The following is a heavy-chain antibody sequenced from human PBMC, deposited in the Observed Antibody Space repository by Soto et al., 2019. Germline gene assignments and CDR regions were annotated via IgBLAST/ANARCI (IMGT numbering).Heavy chain of an antibody. D-gene: IGHD6-19*01. CDR2: ISYDGSNK. V-gene: IGHV3-30*18. J-gene: IGHJ5*02. CDR3: AKDPPYSSGWYLCWFDP. CDR1: GFTFSSYG. Sequence: GGSLRLSCAASGFTFSSYGMHWVRQAPGKGLEWVAVISYDGSNKYYADSVKGRFTISRDNSKNTLYLQMNSLRAEDTAVYYCAKDPPYSSGWYLCWFDPWGQGTLVTVSS.